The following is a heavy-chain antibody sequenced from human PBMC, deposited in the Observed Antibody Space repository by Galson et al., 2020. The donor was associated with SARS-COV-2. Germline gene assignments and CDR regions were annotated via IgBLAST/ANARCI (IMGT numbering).Heavy chain of an antibody. Sequence: ASVTVSCKVSGYTLTELSMHWVRQAPGKGLEWMGGFDPEDGETIYAQKFQGRVTMTEDTATDTAYMELSSLRSEDTTVYYCAAGPGDGVPSGFDPGGKGTLVTVSS. D-gene: IGHD4-17*01. CDR2: FDPEDGET. V-gene: IGHV1-24*01. CDR3: AAGPGDGVPSGFDP. J-gene: IGHJ5*02. CDR1: GYTLTELS.